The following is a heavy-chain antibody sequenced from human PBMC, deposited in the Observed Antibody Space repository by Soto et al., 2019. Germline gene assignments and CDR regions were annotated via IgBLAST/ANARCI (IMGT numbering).Heavy chain of an antibody. D-gene: IGHD3-22*01. V-gene: IGHV3-30*18. CDR3: AKEDESSGYAGTFHH. CDR2: ISHDGSNR. J-gene: IGHJ1*01. CDR1: GFTFSTPV. Sequence: QVQLVESGGGVVQPGTSLRLSCSASGFTFSTPVMHWVRQAPGKGLEWVALISHDGSNRVYIDSVKGRFTISRDDSKNTIYVEMNSLRTEDTAVYYCAKEDESSGYAGTFHHWGRGTVVIVSS.